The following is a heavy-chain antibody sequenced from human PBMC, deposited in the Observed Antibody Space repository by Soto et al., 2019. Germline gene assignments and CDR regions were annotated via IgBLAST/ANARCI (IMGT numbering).Heavy chain of an antibody. CDR2: ISARGDET. Sequence: PGGSLRLSXAASGFTFSNYDMTWVRQTPGKGPEWVSSISARGDETFYANSVEGRFTISRDNSRNTLYLQMNRLRAGETAVYYCAKDPSLVTSGWYFDLWGRGTLVTVSS. D-gene: IGHD4-17*01. CDR1: GFTFSNYD. V-gene: IGHV3-23*01. J-gene: IGHJ2*01. CDR3: AKDPSLVTSGWYFDL.